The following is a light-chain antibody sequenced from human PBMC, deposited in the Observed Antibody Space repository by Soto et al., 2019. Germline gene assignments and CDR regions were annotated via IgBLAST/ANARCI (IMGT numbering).Light chain of an antibody. J-gene: IGKJ2*01. CDR2: KAS. V-gene: IGKV1-5*03. Sequence: DIQMTQSPSTLSASIGDRVTITCRASQGISGGLAWYQQKPGKAPTLPIYKASKLESVVPSRFSGSGFGTEFTLTISSLQPDEFGTYYCQQYETYCRTVGQGTRLEIK. CDR1: QGISGG. CDR3: QQYETYCRT.